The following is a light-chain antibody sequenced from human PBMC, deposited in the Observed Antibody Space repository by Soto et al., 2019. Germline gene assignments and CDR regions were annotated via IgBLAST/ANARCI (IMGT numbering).Light chain of an antibody. V-gene: IGKV1-5*01. CDR1: ETINTW. J-gene: IGKJ4*01. CDR2: DAS. CDR3: QQYSSYPLT. Sequence: DIQMTQSPSSLSVSVGDRVTITCRASETINTWLAWYQQKPGKAPKILIYDASKLERGVPSRLSDSGSGAEFTLTISSLQPDDLATYYCQQYSSYPLTFGGGTKVE.